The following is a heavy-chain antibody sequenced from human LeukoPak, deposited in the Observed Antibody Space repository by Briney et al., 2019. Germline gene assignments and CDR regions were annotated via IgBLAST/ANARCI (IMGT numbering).Heavy chain of an antibody. J-gene: IGHJ3*02. V-gene: IGHV3-74*01. CDR2: INTDGSNT. Sequence: GGSLRLSYAASGFTFSSYWMHWVRQAPGKGLVWVSRINTDGSNTNYADSVKGRFTISRDNAKNTLYLLMNSLRAEDTAVYYCASGWTPHDAFDIWGQGTMVTVSS. CDR3: ASGWTPHDAFDI. CDR1: GFTFSSYW. D-gene: IGHD6-19*01.